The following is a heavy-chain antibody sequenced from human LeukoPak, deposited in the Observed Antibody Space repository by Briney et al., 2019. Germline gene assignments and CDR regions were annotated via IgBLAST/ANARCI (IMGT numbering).Heavy chain of an antibody. CDR2: INSDGSDI. CDR3: AKERDYRVSTSCDY. CDR1: GFSLRDYW. Sequence: GGSLGLSCAASGFSLRDYWMYWVREAPGKGLVWLSRINSDGSDISYADSVKGRFTISRDNSKNTLYLHMTSLRGGDTALYYCAKERDYRVSTSCDYWGQGTQVTVSS. J-gene: IGHJ4*02. D-gene: IGHD3-16*02. V-gene: IGHV3-74*01.